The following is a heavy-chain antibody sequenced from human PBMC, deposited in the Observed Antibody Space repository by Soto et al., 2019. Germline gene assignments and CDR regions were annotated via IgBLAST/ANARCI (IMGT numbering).Heavy chain of an antibody. V-gene: IGHV3-9*01. CDR2: ISWNSGNI. CDR3: TKSYFNSGYFGGGGFDY. Sequence: ESGGGLVQPGRSLRLSCAASGFTFDDYAMYWVRQAPGKGLELVSSISWNSGNIGYADSVKGRFTISRDNSKNSLYLQMNSLRAEDTALYYCTKSYFNSGYFGGGGFDYWGQGTLVTVSS. D-gene: IGHD3-22*01. CDR1: GFTFDDYA. J-gene: IGHJ4*02.